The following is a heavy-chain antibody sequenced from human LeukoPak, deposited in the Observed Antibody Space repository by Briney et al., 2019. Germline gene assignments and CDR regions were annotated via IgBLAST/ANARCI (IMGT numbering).Heavy chain of an antibody. CDR2: IIPIFGTA. CDR1: GGTFSSYA. D-gene: IGHD2-15*01. Sequence: VASVTVSFKASGGTFSSYAISWVRQAPGQGLEWMGGIIPIFGTANYAQKFQGRVRITADESTSTAYMELSRLRSEDTAVYYCARDYEYCSGGSCGYYGMDVWGQGTTVTVSS. V-gene: IGHV1-69*13. CDR3: ARDYEYCSGGSCGYYGMDV. J-gene: IGHJ6*02.